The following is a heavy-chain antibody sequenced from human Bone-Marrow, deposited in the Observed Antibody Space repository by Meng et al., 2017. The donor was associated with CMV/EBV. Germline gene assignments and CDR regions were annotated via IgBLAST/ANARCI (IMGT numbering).Heavy chain of an antibody. J-gene: IGHJ4*02. D-gene: IGHD2-8*01. CDR2: IYSGGST. CDR3: AREYCTNGVCYLDY. Sequence: AASGYPVSSNYMSWVRQAPGKGLEWVSVIYSGGSTYYADSVKGRFTISRDNSKNTLYLQMNSLRAEDTAVYYCAREYCTNGVCYLDYWGQGTLVTVSS. CDR1: GYPVSSNY. V-gene: IGHV3-53*01.